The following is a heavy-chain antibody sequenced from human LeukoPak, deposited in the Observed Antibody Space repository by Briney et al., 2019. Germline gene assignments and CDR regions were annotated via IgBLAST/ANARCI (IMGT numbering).Heavy chain of an antibody. CDR1: GFTFSSYS. J-gene: IGHJ3*02. V-gene: IGHV3-21*03. D-gene: IGHD3-22*01. CDR2: ISSSSNYI. CDR3: ARGRDSSGQDAFDI. Sequence: GGSLRLSCAASGFTFSSYSMNWVRQAPGKGLEWVSSISSSSNYIYYADSVKGRFTISRDNAKNSLYLQMNSLRAEDTAVFYCARGRDSSGQDAFDIWGQGTMVTVSS.